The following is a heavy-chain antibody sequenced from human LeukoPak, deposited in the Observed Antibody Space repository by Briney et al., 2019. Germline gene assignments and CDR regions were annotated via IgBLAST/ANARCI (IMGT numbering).Heavy chain of an antibody. D-gene: IGHD5-12*01. CDR3: AREYVSDVVALDAFDI. CDR2: IIPIFGTA. CDR1: GGTFSSHA. Sequence: VASVKVSCKASGGTFSSHAISWVRQAPGQGLEWMGGIIPIFGTANYAQKFQGRVMITTDESTSTAYMELSSLRSEDTAVYYCAREYVSDVVALDAFDIWGQGTMVTVSS. V-gene: IGHV1-69*05. J-gene: IGHJ3*02.